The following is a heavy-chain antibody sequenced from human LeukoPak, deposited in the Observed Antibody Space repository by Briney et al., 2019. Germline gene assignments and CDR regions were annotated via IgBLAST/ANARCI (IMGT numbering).Heavy chain of an antibody. D-gene: IGHD4-23*01. J-gene: IGHJ3*02. CDR2: IYTSGRT. V-gene: IGHV4-61*02. CDR1: GGSISSGSYY. Sequence: SETLSLTCTVSGGSISSGSYYWSWIRQPAGKGLEWIGRIYTSGRTNYNPSLKSRVTISVDTPKNQFSLKLSSVTAEDTAVYYCALVVTLANGDAFDIWGQGTMVTVSS. CDR3: ALVVTLANGDAFDI.